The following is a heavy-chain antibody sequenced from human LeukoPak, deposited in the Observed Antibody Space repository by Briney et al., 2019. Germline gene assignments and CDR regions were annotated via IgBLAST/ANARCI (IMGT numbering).Heavy chain of an antibody. CDR3: ARQYCSSTSCSYNWFDP. CDR2: IYPGDSDT. J-gene: IGHJ5*02. V-gene: IGHV5-51*01. Sequence: GESLKISCKGSGYSFTNYWIGWVRQMPGKGLEWMGIIYPGDSDTRYSPSFQGQVTISADKSISTAYLQWSSLKASDTAMYYCARQYCSSTSCSYNWFDPWGQGTMVTVSS. D-gene: IGHD2-2*01. CDR1: GYSFTNYW.